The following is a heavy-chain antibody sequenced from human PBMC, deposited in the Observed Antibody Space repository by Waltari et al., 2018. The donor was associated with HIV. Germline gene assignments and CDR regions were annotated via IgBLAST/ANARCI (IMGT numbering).Heavy chain of an antibody. CDR2: IYPGDPDA. Sequence: EEKLVQSGAEVKEPGESLKISCKSLGNNFAGYWVGWVRQMPGKGLEWMGVIYPGDPDAVYSPSFQGRVIMSTDSSISTVYLQWSSLRASDTAMYYCARRKGDYRTAFDIWGQGTKVTASS. CDR1: GNNFAGYW. D-gene: IGHD4-17*01. J-gene: IGHJ3*02. V-gene: IGHV5-51*01. CDR3: ARRKGDYRTAFDI.